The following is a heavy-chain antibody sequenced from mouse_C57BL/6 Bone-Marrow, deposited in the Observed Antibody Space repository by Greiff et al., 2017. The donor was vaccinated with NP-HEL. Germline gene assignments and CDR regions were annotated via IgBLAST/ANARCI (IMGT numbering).Heavy chain of an antibody. CDR3: ARTLYGNCSFDY. J-gene: IGHJ2*01. V-gene: IGHV2-2*01. CDR2: IWSGGST. CDR1: GFSLTSYG. D-gene: IGHD2-1*01. Sequence: VQLQQSGPGLVQPSQSLSITCTVSGFSLTSYGVHWVRQSPGKGLEWLGVIWSGGSTDYNAAFISRLSSRKDNSKSKVFFKMNSLQADDTAIYYCARTLYGNCSFDYWGQGTTLTVSS.